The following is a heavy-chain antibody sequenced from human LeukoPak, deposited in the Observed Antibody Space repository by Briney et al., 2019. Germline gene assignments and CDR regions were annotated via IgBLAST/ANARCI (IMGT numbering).Heavy chain of an antibody. Sequence: TPSETLSLTCAVYGGPFSGYYWSWIRQPPGKGLEWIGEINHSGSTNYNPSLKSRVTISVDTSKNQFSLKLSSVTAADTAVYYCARGEQWLVKAFDYWGQGTLVTVSS. CDR3: ARGEQWLVKAFDY. CDR2: INHSGST. CDR1: GGPFSGYY. J-gene: IGHJ4*02. D-gene: IGHD6-19*01. V-gene: IGHV4-34*01.